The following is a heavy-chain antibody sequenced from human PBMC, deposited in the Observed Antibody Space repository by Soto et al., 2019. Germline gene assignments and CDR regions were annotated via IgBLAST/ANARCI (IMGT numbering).Heavy chain of an antibody. CDR1: GGSISSGGYS. J-gene: IGHJ4*02. Sequence: SETLSLTCAVSGGSISSGGYSWSCIRQPPGKGLEWIGYIYHSGSTYYNPSLKSRVTISVDTSKNQFSLKLSSVTAADTAVYYCAREGGRYCTGGSCQVDYWGQGTLVTVSS. D-gene: IGHD2-15*01. V-gene: IGHV4-30-2*01. CDR2: IYHSGST. CDR3: AREGGRYCTGGSCQVDY.